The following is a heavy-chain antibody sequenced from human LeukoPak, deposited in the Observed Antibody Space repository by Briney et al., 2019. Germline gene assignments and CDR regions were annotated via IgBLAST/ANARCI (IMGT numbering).Heavy chain of an antibody. CDR2: ISTRSTNI. CDR1: GFTFSSYT. J-gene: IGHJ4*02. V-gene: IGHV3-21*01. CDR3: ARGTAFFGFDH. D-gene: IGHD3-10*01. Sequence: GGSLRLSCAASGFTFSSYTMNWVRQAPGKGLEWVASISTRSTNIYSADSLKGRFTISRDNTKDSLYLQMNSLGVEDTAVYHCARGTAFFGFDHWGQGTLLTVSS.